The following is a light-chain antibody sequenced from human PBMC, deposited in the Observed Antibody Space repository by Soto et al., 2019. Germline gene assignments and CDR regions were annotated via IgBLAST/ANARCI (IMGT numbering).Light chain of an antibody. CDR1: QGISSS. V-gene: IGKV1-12*01. CDR3: QQAKNFPWT. J-gene: IGKJ1*01. CDR2: AAS. Sequence: DIQMAQSPSSVSASVGDRVTNTCRASQGISSSLAWYQQRPGKAPKLLISAASNLQNEVPSRFSGSGSGSDFTLTISSLQPEDFATYYCQQAKNFPWTFGQGTRVDIK.